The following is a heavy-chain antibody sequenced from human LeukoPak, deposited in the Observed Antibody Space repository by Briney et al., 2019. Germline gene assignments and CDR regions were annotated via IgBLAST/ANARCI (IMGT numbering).Heavy chain of an antibody. Sequence: GESLKISCKGSGYSFISHWIGWVRQVPGKGLEWMGIIYPGDSDTRYSPAFEGQVTMSADKSISTAYLQWSSLKASDTAMYYCARQRFTMRAYAGNWFDPWGQGTLVTVSS. CDR2: IYPGDSDT. CDR3: ARQRFTMRAYAGNWFDP. J-gene: IGHJ5*02. CDR1: GYSFISHW. D-gene: IGHD3-10*01. V-gene: IGHV5-51*01.